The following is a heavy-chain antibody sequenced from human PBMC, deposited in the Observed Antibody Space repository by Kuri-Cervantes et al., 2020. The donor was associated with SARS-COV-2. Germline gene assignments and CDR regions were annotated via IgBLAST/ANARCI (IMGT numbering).Heavy chain of an antibody. Sequence: SVKVSCKASGDTLNHYILNWVRQAPGQGLEWMGGISPIFGTAIYAKKFQDRDTITADESTSTAYMELSSLRSDDTAVYYCARDTGNRRLGIDSWGQGTLVTVSS. J-gene: IGHJ4*02. CDR1: GDTLNHYI. V-gene: IGHV1-69*13. D-gene: IGHD7-27*01. CDR2: ISPIFGTA. CDR3: ARDTGNRRLGIDS.